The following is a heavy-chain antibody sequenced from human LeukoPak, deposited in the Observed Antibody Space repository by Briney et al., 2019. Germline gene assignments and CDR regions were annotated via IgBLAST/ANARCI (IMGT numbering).Heavy chain of an antibody. J-gene: IGHJ4*02. D-gene: IGHD3-9*01. V-gene: IGHV3-7*01. CDR2: IKQDGSEK. CDR1: GFTFSSYW. Sequence: GGSLRLSCAASGFTFSSYWMSWVRQAPGKGLEWVANIKQDGSEKYYVDSVKGRFTISRDNAKNSLYLQMNSLRAEDAAVYYCAKGGYDILTGYLDWGQGTLVTVSS. CDR3: AKGGYDILTGYLD.